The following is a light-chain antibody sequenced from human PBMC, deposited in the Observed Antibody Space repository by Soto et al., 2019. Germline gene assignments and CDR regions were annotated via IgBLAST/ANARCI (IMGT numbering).Light chain of an antibody. CDR2: DAS. V-gene: IGKV3D-15*01. Sequence: ENVLTQSPGTLFLSPGERATLSCRASLSVTSYLAWYQKKPGQPPGLLIYDASNRATGLPARFSGSGSGTEFTLTINSLQSEHFAVYYCQQYNHWPGTFGQGTKVDIK. J-gene: IGKJ1*01. CDR1: LSVTSY. CDR3: QQYNHWPGT.